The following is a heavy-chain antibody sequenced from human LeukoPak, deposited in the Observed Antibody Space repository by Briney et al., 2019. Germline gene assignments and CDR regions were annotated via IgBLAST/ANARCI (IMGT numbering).Heavy chain of an antibody. CDR1: GFTFSNYA. Sequence: GGSLRLSCAASGFTFSNYAMSWVRQAPGKGLEWVSGISGSGDSTYYTDFVKGRFTISRDNSKNTLYLQMNSLRAEDTAVYYCAKDNGDCSGGSCSSVYFNYWGQGTLVTVSS. CDR3: AKDNGDCSGGSCSSVYFNY. V-gene: IGHV3-23*01. J-gene: IGHJ4*02. D-gene: IGHD2-15*01. CDR2: ISGSGDST.